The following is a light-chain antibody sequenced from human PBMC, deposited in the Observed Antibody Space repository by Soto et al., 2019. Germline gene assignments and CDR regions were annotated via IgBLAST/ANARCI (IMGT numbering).Light chain of an antibody. Sequence: DIPMTQSPSTLSADVGDRVTITCRASQNISSWLAWYQQKLGKAPKHLIYKASYLESGVPSRFTGRGSGTEFTLTINSLQPDDFATYYCQQYNTYTRTFGQGTKVEVK. CDR3: QQYNTYTRT. J-gene: IGKJ1*01. CDR2: KAS. CDR1: QNISSW. V-gene: IGKV1-5*03.